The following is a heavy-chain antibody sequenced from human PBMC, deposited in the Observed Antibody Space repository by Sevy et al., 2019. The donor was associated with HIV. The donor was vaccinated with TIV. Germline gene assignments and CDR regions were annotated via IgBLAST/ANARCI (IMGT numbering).Heavy chain of an antibody. Sequence: GGSLRLSCTASGFTFGDYAMNWVRQAPGKGLEWVGFLKNKARGGTLDHAASVKGRFTISRDDSKNIVYLQMNDLRTEDTGVYYCTRGKGAQSIFDYWGQGALVTVSS. CDR2: LKNKARGGTL. V-gene: IGHV3-49*04. J-gene: IGHJ4*02. CDR3: TRGKGAQSIFDY. D-gene: IGHD3-16*01. CDR1: GFTFGDYA.